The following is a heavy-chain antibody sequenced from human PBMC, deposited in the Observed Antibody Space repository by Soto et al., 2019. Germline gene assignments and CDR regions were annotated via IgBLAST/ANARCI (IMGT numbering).Heavy chain of an antibody. CDR3: AKGFYDGSATPRLDY. J-gene: IGHJ4*02. Sequence: EVQLLESGGGLVQPGGSLRLSCAASGLTFTNYAMSWVRQAPGKGLEWVSAITGRGAGTYYADSMKGRFTISRDHSKNTLYLKVNILRAEDTAVYYCAKGFYDGSATPRLDYWGQGTLVTVSS. CDR2: ITGRGAGT. CDR1: GLTFTNYA. V-gene: IGHV3-23*01. D-gene: IGHD3-16*01.